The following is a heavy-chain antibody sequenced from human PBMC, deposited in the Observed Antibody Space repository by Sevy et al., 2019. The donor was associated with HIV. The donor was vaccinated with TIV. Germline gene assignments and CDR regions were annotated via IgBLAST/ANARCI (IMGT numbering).Heavy chain of an antibody. J-gene: IGHJ4*02. D-gene: IGHD3-22*01. CDR3: AMEPYFFDKSGYYWDY. V-gene: IGHV4-61*01. Sequence: SETLSLTCAVSGVSVSSDTYYWSWIRQPPGKGLEWIGYVYHTGSTNYSPSFKSRVTISVDTSKNHFSLRLFSVAAADTAVYYCAMEPYFFDKSGYYWDYWGQGALVTVSS. CDR2: VYHTGST. CDR1: GVSVSSDTYY.